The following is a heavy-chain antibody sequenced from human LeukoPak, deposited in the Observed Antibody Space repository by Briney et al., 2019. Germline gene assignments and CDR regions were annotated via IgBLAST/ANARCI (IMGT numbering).Heavy chain of an antibody. J-gene: IGHJ4*02. CDR3: AKDLYYYGSGSPLDY. V-gene: IGHV3-30*04. CDR2: ISSDGSDK. CDR1: GFSFSEYA. D-gene: IGHD3-10*01. Sequence: GRSLRLSCVASGFSFSEYAVNWVRQAPGKGLEWLAVISSDGSDKYYADSVKGRFTISRDNSKNTLYLQMNSLRAEDTAVYYCAKDLYYYGSGSPLDYWGQGTLVTVSS.